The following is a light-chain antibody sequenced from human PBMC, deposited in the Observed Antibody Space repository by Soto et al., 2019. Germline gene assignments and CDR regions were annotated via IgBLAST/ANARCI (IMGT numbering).Light chain of an antibody. Sequence: IVLTQSPGTLSLSPGERATLSCRASQSVSSSCLAWYQQKPGQAPRLLIYGASSRATGIPDRFSGSGSGTDFTLTISRLEPEDFAVYYCQQYGSSPGITFGGGTKVDIK. CDR1: QSVSSSC. V-gene: IGKV3-20*01. CDR3: QQYGSSPGIT. CDR2: GAS. J-gene: IGKJ4*01.